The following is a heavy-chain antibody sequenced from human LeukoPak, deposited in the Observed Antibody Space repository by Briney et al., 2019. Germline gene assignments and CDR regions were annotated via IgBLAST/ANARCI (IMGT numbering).Heavy chain of an antibody. CDR1: GFTFSSYS. Sequence: GGSLRLSCAASGFTFSSYSMNWVRQAPGKGLEWVSSISSSSSYIYYADSVKGRFTISRDNAKNSLYLQMNSLRAEDTAAYYCARAGDDDFWSGYSTGGNWFDPWGQGTLVTVSS. V-gene: IGHV3-21*01. D-gene: IGHD3-3*01. J-gene: IGHJ5*02. CDR2: ISSSSSYI. CDR3: ARAGDDDFWSGYSTGGNWFDP.